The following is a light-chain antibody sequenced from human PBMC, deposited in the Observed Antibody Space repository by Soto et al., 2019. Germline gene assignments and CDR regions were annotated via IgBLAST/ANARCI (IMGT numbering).Light chain of an antibody. V-gene: IGLV2-8*01. CDR2: EVS. CDR3: SSYGGSNNLV. J-gene: IGLJ2*01. Sequence: QSALTQPPSASGSPGQSVTISCTGTSSDIGGYNYVSWYQQHPGKAPKLMISEVSQRPSGVPDRFSGSKSGNTASLTVSGLQTEDEADYYCSSYGGSNNLVFGGGTKLTVL. CDR1: SSDIGGYNY.